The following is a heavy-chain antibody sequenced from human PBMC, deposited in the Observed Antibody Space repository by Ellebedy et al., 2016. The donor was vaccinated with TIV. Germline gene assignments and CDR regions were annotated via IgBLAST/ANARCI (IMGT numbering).Heavy chain of an antibody. Sequence: ASVKVSXKASGGTFSSYAITWMRQAPGQGLEWVGWMDPRSVATNYAQKFQDRVTMSRDTSITTAYMELSGLRSDDTAVYYCASGEYSDSMGDWGQGTLLIVSS. CDR1: GGTFSSYA. V-gene: IGHV1-2*02. D-gene: IGHD4-11*01. CDR3: ASGEYSDSMGD. CDR2: MDPRSVAT. J-gene: IGHJ4*02.